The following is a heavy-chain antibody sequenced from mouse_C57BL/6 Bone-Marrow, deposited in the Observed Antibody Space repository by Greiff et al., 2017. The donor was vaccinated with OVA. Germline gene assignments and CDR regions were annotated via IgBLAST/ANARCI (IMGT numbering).Heavy chain of an antibody. D-gene: IGHD1-1*01. CDR3: ARHSDGSNYTMDY. V-gene: IGHV5-12*01. CDR1: GFTFSDYY. J-gene: IGHJ4*01. CDR2: ISNGGGST. Sequence: EVKVEESGGGLVQPGGSLKLSCAASGFTFSDYYMYWVRQTPEKRLEWVAYISNGGGSTYYPDTVKGRFTLSRDNAKNTLYMQMSRLKSEDTAIYYCARHSDGSNYTMDYWGQGTSVTVSS.